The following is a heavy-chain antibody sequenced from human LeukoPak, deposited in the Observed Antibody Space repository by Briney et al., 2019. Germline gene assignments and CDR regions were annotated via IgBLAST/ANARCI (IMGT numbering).Heavy chain of an antibody. CDR3: ATLRKSLWIPEFDF. CDR1: GFTFSSYW. D-gene: IGHD1-1*01. Sequence: GGSLRLSCAASGFTFSSYWMSWVRQAPGKGLEWVANIKQDGSEKYYVDSVKGRFTISRDNAKNSLYLQMNSLRAEDTAVYYCATLRKSLWIPEFDFWGQGTLVTVSS. CDR2: IKQDGSEK. J-gene: IGHJ4*02. V-gene: IGHV3-7*03.